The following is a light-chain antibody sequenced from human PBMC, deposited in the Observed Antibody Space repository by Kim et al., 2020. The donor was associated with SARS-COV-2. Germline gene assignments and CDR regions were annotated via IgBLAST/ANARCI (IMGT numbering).Light chain of an antibody. V-gene: IGLV3-25*03. CDR2: KDS. CDR3: QSADSSGTYHWV. CDR1: ALPKQY. J-gene: IGLJ3*02. Sequence: SYELTQPPSVSVSPGQTARITCSGDALPKQYAYWYQQKPGQAPVLVIYKDSERPSGIPERFSGSSSGTTVTLTISGVQAEDEADYYCQSADSSGTYHWVFVGGTQLTVL.